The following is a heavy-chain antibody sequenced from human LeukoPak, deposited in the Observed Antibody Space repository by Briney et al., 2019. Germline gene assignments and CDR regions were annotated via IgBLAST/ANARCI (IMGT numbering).Heavy chain of an antibody. J-gene: IGHJ4*02. Sequence: ASVKVSCKVSGYTLTELSMHWVRQAPGKGLEWMGGFDPEDDETIYAQKFQGRVTMTEDTSTDTAYMELSSLRSEDTAVYYCAAYYGSGNDLDYWGQGTLVTVSS. CDR2: FDPEDDET. V-gene: IGHV1-24*01. D-gene: IGHD3-10*01. CDR1: GYTLTELS. CDR3: AAYYGSGNDLDY.